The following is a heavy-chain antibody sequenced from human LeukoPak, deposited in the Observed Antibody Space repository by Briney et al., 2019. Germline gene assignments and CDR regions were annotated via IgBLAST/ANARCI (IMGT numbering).Heavy chain of an antibody. CDR2: IYTSGST. J-gene: IGHJ6*02. V-gene: IGHV4-4*07. D-gene: IGHD1-14*01. CDR1: GGSISSYY. Sequence: SETLSLTCTVSGGSISSYYWSWIRQPAGKGLEWIGRIYTSGSTNYNPSLKSRVTMSVDTSKNQFSLKLSSVTAADTAVYYCARLYNPLPGHYYYYGMDVWGQGTTVTVSS. CDR3: ARLYNPLPGHYYYYGMDV.